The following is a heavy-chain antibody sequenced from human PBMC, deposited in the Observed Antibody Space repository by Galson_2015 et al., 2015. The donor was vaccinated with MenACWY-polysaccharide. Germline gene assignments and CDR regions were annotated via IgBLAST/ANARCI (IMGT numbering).Heavy chain of an antibody. CDR1: GFTFGNHW. CDR3: ARGNYYAMEV. Sequence: SLRLSCAASGFTFGNHWMHWVRHAPGEGRVWVSRINNDGTSTKYADSVKGRFTISRDNAKKTLYLQMNSLRAEDTAVYYCARGNYYAMEVWGQGTTVTV. J-gene: IGHJ6*02. V-gene: IGHV3-74*01. CDR2: INNDGTST.